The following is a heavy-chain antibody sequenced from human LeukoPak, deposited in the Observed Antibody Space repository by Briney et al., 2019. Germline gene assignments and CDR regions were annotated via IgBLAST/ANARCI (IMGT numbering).Heavy chain of an antibody. J-gene: IGHJ4*02. V-gene: IGHV3-23*01. CDR2: ISASGGST. D-gene: IGHD1-14*01. CDR3: ASRNRAWHQLDY. Sequence: GGSLRLSCAASGFTFSSYAMSWVRQAPGKGLEWVSVISASGGSTGYADSVKGRFTISRDNSRNTLYLQMNSLRGEDTALYYCASRNRAWHQLDYWGQGTLVTVSS. CDR1: GFTFSSYA.